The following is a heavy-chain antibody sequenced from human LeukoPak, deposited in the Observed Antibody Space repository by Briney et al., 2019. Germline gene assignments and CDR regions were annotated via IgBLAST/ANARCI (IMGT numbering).Heavy chain of an antibody. D-gene: IGHD1-26*01. CDR2: INPNSGGT. CDR1: GYTFTGYY. CDR3: ARDLGGLVGAPIEFDP. Sequence: ASVKVSCKASGYTFTGYYMHWVRQAPGQGLEWMGWINPNSGGTNYAQKFQGRVTMTRDTSISTAYMELSRLRSDDTAVYYCARDLGGLVGAPIEFDPWGQGTLVTVSS. J-gene: IGHJ5*02. V-gene: IGHV1-2*02.